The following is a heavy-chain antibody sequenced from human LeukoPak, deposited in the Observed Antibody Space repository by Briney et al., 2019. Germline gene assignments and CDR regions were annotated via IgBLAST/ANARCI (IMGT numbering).Heavy chain of an antibody. Sequence: ASVKVSCKASGDSSRTNAIVWLRQAPGQRPEWMGWISAYNGNTNYAQKFQGRVTMNKDTSTSTAYMELRSLRSDDTAVYYCARPSLTGTTLFRAFDIWGQGTMVTVSS. CDR3: ARPSLTGTTLFRAFDI. CDR2: ISAYNGNT. D-gene: IGHD1-20*01. V-gene: IGHV1-18*01. J-gene: IGHJ3*02. CDR1: GDSSRTNA.